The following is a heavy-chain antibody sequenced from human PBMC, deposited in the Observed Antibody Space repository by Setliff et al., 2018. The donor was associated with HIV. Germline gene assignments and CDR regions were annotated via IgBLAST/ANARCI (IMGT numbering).Heavy chain of an antibody. J-gene: IGHJ4*02. CDR3: VRSIGGSPY. D-gene: IGHD2-15*01. CDR2: INTDGSNT. V-gene: IGHV3-74*01. CDR1: GFTFSSSW. Sequence: PGGSLRLSCAASGFTFSSSWMHWVRQALGKGLVWVSRINTDGSNTNYADSVKGRFTISRDNTKNTLYLQMNSLRAEDTAVYFCVRSIGGSPYWGQGTLVTVSS.